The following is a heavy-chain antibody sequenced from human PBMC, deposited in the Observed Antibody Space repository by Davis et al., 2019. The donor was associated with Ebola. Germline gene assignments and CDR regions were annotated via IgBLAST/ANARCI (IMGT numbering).Heavy chain of an antibody. D-gene: IGHD6-19*01. CDR1: GFTFSSYE. CDR2: ISSSGSTK. CDR3: ARAVAATWSPFDN. V-gene: IGHV3-48*03. Sequence: GGSLRLSCAASGFTFSSYEMNWVRQAPGKGLEWISYISSSGSTKYYADSVKGRFTISRGNSKNTLSLQMNSLRAEDTAVYYCARAVAATWSPFDNWGQGTLVTVSS. J-gene: IGHJ4*02.